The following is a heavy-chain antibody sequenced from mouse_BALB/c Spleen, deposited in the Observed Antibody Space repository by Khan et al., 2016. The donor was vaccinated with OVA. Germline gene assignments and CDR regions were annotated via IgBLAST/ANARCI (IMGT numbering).Heavy chain of an antibody. CDR3: AREGYDYDYAMDY. Sequence: EVQLKESGPGLVKPSQSLSLTCTVTGYSITSDYAWNWIRQFPGNKLEWMGYISYSGSTSYNPSLNSRISITRDTSKNQFFLQLNSVTTEDTATYYCAREGYDYDYAMDYWGQGTSVTVSS. J-gene: IGHJ4*01. V-gene: IGHV3-2*02. D-gene: IGHD2-4*01. CDR1: GYSITSDYA. CDR2: ISYSGST.